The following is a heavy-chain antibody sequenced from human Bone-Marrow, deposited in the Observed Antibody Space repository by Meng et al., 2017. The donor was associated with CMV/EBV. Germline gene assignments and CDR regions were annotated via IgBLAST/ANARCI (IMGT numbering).Heavy chain of an antibody. V-gene: IGHV1-2*02. CDR2: INPNSGGT. J-gene: IGHJ4*02. D-gene: IGHD6-6*01. CDR3: ARELGEGQLVQGDY. Sequence: ASVKVSCKASGYTFTGYYMHWVRQAPGQGLEWMGWINPNSGGTNYAQKFQGRVTITADKSTSTAYMELSSLRSEDTAVYYCARELGEGQLVQGDYWGQGTLVTVSS. CDR1: GYTFTGYY.